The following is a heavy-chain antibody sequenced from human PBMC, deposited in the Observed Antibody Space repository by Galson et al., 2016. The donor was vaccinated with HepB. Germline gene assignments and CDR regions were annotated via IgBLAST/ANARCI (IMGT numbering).Heavy chain of an antibody. J-gene: IGHJ2*01. Sequence: TLSLTCTVSGGSISSGGYFWTWIRQHPGKGLEWIGYISFSGDTYYSPALRSRVTMSMDTSKNQFSLTLTSVTAADTAIYYCARDRYTSGDPNDSWHFDLWGRGTLVTVSS. V-gene: IGHV4-31*03. D-gene: IGHD6-19*01. CDR1: GGSISSGGYF. CDR2: ISFSGDT. CDR3: ARDRYTSGDPNDSWHFDL.